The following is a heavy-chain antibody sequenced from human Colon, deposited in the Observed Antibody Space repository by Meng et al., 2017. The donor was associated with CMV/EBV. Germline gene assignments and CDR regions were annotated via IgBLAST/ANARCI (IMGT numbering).Heavy chain of an antibody. CDR3: ARGTPFDP. V-gene: IGHV4-34*01. Sequence: ESLRLSCAVYGGSFSGYYWSWIRQPPGKGLEWIGEINHSGSTNYNPSLKSRVTISVDTSKNQFSLKLSSVTAADTAVYYCARGTPFDPWGQGTLVTVSS. CDR2: INHSGST. J-gene: IGHJ5*02. CDR1: GGSFSGYY.